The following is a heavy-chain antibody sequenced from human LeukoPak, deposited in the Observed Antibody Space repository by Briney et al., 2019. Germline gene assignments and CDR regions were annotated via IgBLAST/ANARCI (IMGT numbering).Heavy chain of an antibody. Sequence: GGSLRLSCAASGFTFSSYWMSWVRQAPGKGLEWVANIKQDGSEKYYVDSVKGRFTISRDNAKNSLYLQMNSLRAEDTAVYYCARVVREDIVVVVAARWGRWFDPRGQGTLVTVSS. J-gene: IGHJ5*02. CDR2: IKQDGSEK. CDR3: ARVVREDIVVVVAARWGRWFDP. V-gene: IGHV3-7*01. D-gene: IGHD2-15*01. CDR1: GFTFSSYW.